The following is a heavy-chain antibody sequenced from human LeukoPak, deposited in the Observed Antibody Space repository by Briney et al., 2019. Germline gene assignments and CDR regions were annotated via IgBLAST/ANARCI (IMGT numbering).Heavy chain of an antibody. Sequence: SQTLSLTCAISGDRVSSKSATWNWIRQSPSRGLEWLGRTYYRSKWYNDYAVSVKSRITINPDTSKNQFSLKLSSVTAADTAVYYCAGPGEYCSSTSCYRYYYYYYMDVWGKGTTVTVSS. D-gene: IGHD2-2*02. V-gene: IGHV6-1*01. CDR1: GDRVSSKSAT. J-gene: IGHJ6*03. CDR3: AGPGEYCSSTSCYRYYYYYYMDV. CDR2: TYYRSKWYN.